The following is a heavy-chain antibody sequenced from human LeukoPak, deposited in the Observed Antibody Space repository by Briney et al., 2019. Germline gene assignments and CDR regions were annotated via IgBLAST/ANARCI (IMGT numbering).Heavy chain of an antibody. D-gene: IGHD3-16*01. CDR1: GFTFSSYA. CDR2: LSGNGVKT. CDR3: AKDLSYGYKD. Sequence: GGSPRLSCAASGFTFSSYAMAWVRQAPGKGLEWVSALSGNGVKTYYADSVKGRFTIFRDNSENILYLQMNSLRAEDTAIYYCAKDLSYGYKDWGQGTLVTVSS. J-gene: IGHJ4*02. V-gene: IGHV3-23*01.